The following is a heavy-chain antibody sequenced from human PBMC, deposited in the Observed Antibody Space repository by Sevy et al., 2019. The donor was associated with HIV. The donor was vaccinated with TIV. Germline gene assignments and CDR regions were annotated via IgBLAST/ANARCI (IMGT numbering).Heavy chain of an antibody. D-gene: IGHD2-2*01. J-gene: IGHJ4*02. V-gene: IGHV3-9*01. CDR3: AKDVVEVPAGMGGYFDY. CDR2: ITWNGGNI. CDR1: GFTFDDYA. Sequence: GGSLRLSCAASGFTFDDYAMHWVRQVPGKGLEWVSGITWNGGNIGYADSVKGRFTISRDNTKNSLFLQMNSLRAEDTALYYCAKDVVEVPAGMGGYFDYWGQGTLVTVSS.